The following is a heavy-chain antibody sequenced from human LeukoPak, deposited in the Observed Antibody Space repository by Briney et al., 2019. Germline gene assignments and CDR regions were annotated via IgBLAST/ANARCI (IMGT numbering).Heavy chain of an antibody. CDR3: AKDLMRDRWFGES. V-gene: IGHV1-46*01. J-gene: IGHJ5*02. Sequence: ASVKVSRKASGYTFTSYYMHWVRQAPGQGLEWMGIINPSGGSTSYAQKFQGRVTMTRDMSTSTVYMELSSLRSEDTAVYYCAKDLMRDRWFGESWGQGTLVTVSS. D-gene: IGHD3-10*01. CDR1: GYTFTSYY. CDR2: INPSGGST.